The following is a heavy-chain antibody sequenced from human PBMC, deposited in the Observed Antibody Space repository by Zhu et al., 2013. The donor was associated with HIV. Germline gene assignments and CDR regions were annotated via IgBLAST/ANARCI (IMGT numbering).Heavy chain of an antibody. CDR1: GYTFTSYY. CDR3: ARTPGTSYYYYYMDV. V-gene: IGHV1-46*01. J-gene: IGHJ6*03. D-gene: IGHD1-7*01. Sequence: QVQLVQSGAEVKKPGASVKVSCKASGYTFTSYYMHWVRQAPGQGLEWLGIINPSDGNINYAQKFQGRVTMTRDTSTSTVYMELSSLKSDDTAVYYCARTPGTSYYYYYMDVWGKGTTVTVSS. CDR2: INPSDGNI.